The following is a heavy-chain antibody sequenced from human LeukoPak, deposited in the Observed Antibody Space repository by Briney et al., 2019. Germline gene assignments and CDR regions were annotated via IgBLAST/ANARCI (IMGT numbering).Heavy chain of an antibody. D-gene: IGHD1-26*01. CDR1: GFTFNIYN. CDR2: ITGSTNYF. V-gene: IGHV3-21*01. CDR3: ARDLSGGTYYNAY. J-gene: IGHJ4*02. Sequence: GGSLRLSCAASGFTFNIYNMIWVPHAPGKALECASSITGSTNYFYYANSVKGRFTISRDNARNSLYLQMNSLKAEDTAVYYCARDLSGGTYYNAYWGQGTLVTVSS.